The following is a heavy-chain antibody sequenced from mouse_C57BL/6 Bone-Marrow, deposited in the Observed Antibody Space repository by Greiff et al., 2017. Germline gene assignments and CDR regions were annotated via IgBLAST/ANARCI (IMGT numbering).Heavy chain of an antibody. CDR1: GYTFTSYW. D-gene: IGHD1-1*01. Sequence: VKLQQPGAELVMPGASVKLSCKASGYTFTSYWMHWVKQRPGQGLEWIGEIDPSDSYTNYNQKFKGKSTLTVDKSSSTAYMQLSSLTSEDSAVYYCARYTTVVAHYYAMDYWGQGTSVTVSS. CDR3: ARYTTVVAHYYAMDY. CDR2: IDPSDSYT. J-gene: IGHJ4*01. V-gene: IGHV1-69*01.